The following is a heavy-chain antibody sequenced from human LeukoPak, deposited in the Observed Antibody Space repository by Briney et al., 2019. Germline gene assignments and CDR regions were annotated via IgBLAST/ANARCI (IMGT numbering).Heavy chain of an antibody. CDR1: GFTFSNYG. D-gene: IGHD1-26*01. CDR3: AKDLWVGRNWGGSYSGIDY. Sequence: PGGSLRLSCAASGFTFSNYGMHWVRQAPGKGLEWVAVISYDGSNKCYADSVKGRFTISRDNSKNTLYLQMNSLRAEDTAVYYCAKDLWVGRNWGGSYSGIDYWGQGTLVTVSS. V-gene: IGHV3-30*18. CDR2: ISYDGSNK. J-gene: IGHJ4*02.